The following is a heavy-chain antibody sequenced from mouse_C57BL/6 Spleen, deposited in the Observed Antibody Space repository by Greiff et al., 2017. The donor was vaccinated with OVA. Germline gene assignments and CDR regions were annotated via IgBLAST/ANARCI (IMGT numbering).Heavy chain of an antibody. Sequence: VQLQESGAELVRPGTSVKVSCKASGYAFTNYLIEWVKQRPGPGLEWIGVINPGSGGTNYNEKFKGKATLTADKSSSTAYMQLSSLTSEDSAVYFCARSDGYYYFDYWGQGTTLTVSS. CDR2: INPGSGGT. V-gene: IGHV1-54*01. D-gene: IGHD2-3*01. J-gene: IGHJ2*01. CDR1: GYAFTNYL. CDR3: ARSDGYYYFDY.